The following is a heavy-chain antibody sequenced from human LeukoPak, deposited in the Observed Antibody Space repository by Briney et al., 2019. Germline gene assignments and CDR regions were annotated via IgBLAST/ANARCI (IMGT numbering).Heavy chain of an antibody. J-gene: IGHJ4*02. Sequence: ASVKVSCKASGYTFTDYFMNWVRQAPGQGLEWMGWINPKSGGTVYAQKFQGRVTMTRDTPSSTAYMELSRLRSDDTAVYYCARVLVRGVSSPPNYWGQGTLVTVSS. D-gene: IGHD3-10*01. CDR1: GYTFTDYF. CDR2: INPKSGGT. CDR3: ARVLVRGVSSPPNY. V-gene: IGHV1-2*02.